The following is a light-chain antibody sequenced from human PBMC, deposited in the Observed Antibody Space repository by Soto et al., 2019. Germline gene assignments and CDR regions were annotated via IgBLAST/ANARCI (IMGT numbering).Light chain of an antibody. J-gene: IGKJ4*01. CDR1: QDINSF. CDR2: AAS. CDR3: QQLESYPST. V-gene: IGKV1-9*01. Sequence: IQLTQSPSSLSASAGDRGTITGRASQDINSFLAWYQQKPGKAPKLLIYAASTLQSGVPSRFSGSGSGTDFTLTISSLQPEDFATYYCQQLESYPSTFGGGTKVDNK.